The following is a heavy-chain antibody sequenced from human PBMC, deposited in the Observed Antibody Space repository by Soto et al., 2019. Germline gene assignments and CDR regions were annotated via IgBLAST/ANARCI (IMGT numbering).Heavy chain of an antibody. CDR2: IWYDGSNK. J-gene: IGHJ6*02. D-gene: IGHD3-22*01. V-gene: IGHV3-33*01. CDR1: GFTFSSYG. Sequence: GGSLRLSCAASGFTFSSYGMHWVRQAPGKGLEWVAVIWYDGSNKYYADSVKGRFTISRDNSKNTLYLQMNSLRAEDTAVYYCARNYYDSSGYSAVYYYGMDVWGQGTTVTVSS. CDR3: ARNYYDSSGYSAVYYYGMDV.